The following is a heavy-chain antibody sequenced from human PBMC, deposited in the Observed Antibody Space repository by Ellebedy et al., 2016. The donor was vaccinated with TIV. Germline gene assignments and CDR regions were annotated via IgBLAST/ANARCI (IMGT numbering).Heavy chain of an antibody. CDR2: LTTGGVT. CDR1: GFTFSTYA. CDR3: ARDAARSGWISDY. D-gene: IGHD6-19*01. Sequence: PGGSLRLSCVVSGFTFSTYAMRRFRQAPGKGLEWVSPLTTGGVTFYAESVKDRFTISRDSSKNTLYLQMNSLRVEDTAVYYCARDAARSGWISDYWGQGTLVTVSS. V-gene: IGHV3-23*01. J-gene: IGHJ4*02.